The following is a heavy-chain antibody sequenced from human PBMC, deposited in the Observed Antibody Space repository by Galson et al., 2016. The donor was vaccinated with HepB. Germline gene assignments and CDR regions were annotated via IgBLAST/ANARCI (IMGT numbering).Heavy chain of an antibody. CDR3: ARTRRGYDFWSGSSRDYFDY. CDR2: IYTSGST. CDR1: GGSISSGSYY. D-gene: IGHD3-3*01. Sequence: TLSLTSTVSGGSISSGSYYWNWIRQPAGKGLEWIGRIYTSGSTNYNPSLKSRVTIQVDTSKNQFSLKLSYVTAADTAVYYCARTRRGYDFWSGSSRDYFDYWGQGTLVTVSS. J-gene: IGHJ4*02. V-gene: IGHV4-61*02.